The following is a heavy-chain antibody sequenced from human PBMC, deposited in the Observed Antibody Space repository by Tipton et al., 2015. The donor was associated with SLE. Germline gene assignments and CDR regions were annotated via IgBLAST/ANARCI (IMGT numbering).Heavy chain of an antibody. CDR2: IYYSGST. CDR1: GGSISSSSYY. J-gene: IGHJ3*02. V-gene: IGHV4-39*01. D-gene: IGHD4-11*01. Sequence: TLSLTCTVSGGSISSSSYYWGWIRQPPGKGLEWIGSIYYSGSTYYNPSLKSRVTISVDTSKNQFSLKLSSVTAADTAVYYCARGYSNYDPGDAFDIWGQGTMVTVSS. CDR3: ARGYSNYDPGDAFDI.